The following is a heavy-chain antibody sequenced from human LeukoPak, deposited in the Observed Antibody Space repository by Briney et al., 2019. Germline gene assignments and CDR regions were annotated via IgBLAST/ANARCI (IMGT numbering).Heavy chain of an antibody. Sequence: SETLSLTCTVSGGSISSSSYYWGWIRQPPGKGLEWIGNIYYSGSTYCNPSLKSRVTISVDTSKNQFSLKLSSLTAADTAVYYCARSLRYFDWLSWYFDLWGRGTLVTVSA. CDR3: ARSLRYFDWLSWYFDL. CDR1: GGSISSSSYY. V-gene: IGHV4-39*01. CDR2: IYYSGST. D-gene: IGHD3-9*01. J-gene: IGHJ2*01.